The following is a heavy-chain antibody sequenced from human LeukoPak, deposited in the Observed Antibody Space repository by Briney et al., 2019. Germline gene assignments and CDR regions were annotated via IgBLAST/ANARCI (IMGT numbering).Heavy chain of an antibody. Sequence: GGSLRLSCAASGFTFSSYAMSWVRQAPGKGLEWVSAISGSGGSTYYADSVKGRFTISRDNSKSTLYLQMNSLRAEDTAVYYCAKDLHPVPAVPFGYWGQGTLVTVSS. CDR3: AKDLHPVPAVPFGY. J-gene: IGHJ4*02. D-gene: IGHD2-2*01. V-gene: IGHV3-23*01. CDR1: GFTFSSYA. CDR2: ISGSGGST.